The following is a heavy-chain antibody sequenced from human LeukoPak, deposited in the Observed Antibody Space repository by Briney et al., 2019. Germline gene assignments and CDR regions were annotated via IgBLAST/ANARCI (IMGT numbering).Heavy chain of an antibody. CDR3: ARNFLGRSRKAFDI. CDR1: GGSFSGYY. D-gene: IGHD1-14*01. V-gene: IGHV4-34*01. J-gene: IGHJ3*02. Sequence: SETLSLTCAVYGGSFSGYYWSWIRQPPGKGLEWIGEINHSGSTNYNPSLKSRVTISVDTSKNQFSLKLSSVTAADTAVYYCARNFLGRSRKAFDIWGQGTMDTVSS. CDR2: INHSGST.